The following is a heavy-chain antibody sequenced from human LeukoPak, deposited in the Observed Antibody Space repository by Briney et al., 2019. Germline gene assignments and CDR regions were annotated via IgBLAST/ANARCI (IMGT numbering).Heavy chain of an antibody. D-gene: IGHD5-18*01. CDR2: ISYDGSNK. Sequence: PGRSLRLSCAASGFTFSSYGMHWVRQAPGKGLERVAVISYDGSNKYYADSVKGRFTISRDNSKNTLYLQMNSLRAEDTAVYYCAKDGGIQLWLAFDYWGQGTLVTVSS. CDR3: AKDGGIQLWLAFDY. CDR1: GFTFSSYG. V-gene: IGHV3-30*18. J-gene: IGHJ4*02.